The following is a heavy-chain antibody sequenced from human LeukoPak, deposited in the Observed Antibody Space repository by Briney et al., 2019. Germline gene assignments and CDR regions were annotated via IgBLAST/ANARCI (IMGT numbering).Heavy chain of an antibody. CDR3: ARMRSTKMDAFDI. V-gene: IGHV4-34*01. CDR1: GGSISSYY. J-gene: IGHJ3*02. Sequence: SETLSLTCTVSGGSISSYYWSWIRQPPGKGLEWIGEINHSGSTNYNPSLKSRVTISVDTSMNQFSLHLISVTAADTAIYYCARMRSTKMDAFDIWGQGTVLTVSS. CDR2: INHSGST. D-gene: IGHD2-8*01.